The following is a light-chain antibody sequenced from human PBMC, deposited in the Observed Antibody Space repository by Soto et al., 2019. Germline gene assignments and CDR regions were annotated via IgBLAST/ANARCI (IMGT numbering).Light chain of an antibody. Sequence: QSVLTQPASVSGSPGQSITISCTGTSSDVGGYNYVSWYQQHPGKAPKVMIYEVSNRPSGVSNRFSGSKSGNTASLTISGLQAEDEADYYCSSYTNNNTLVFGGGTQLTVL. V-gene: IGLV2-14*01. CDR1: SSDVGGYNY. CDR3: SSYTNNNTLV. J-gene: IGLJ2*01. CDR2: EVS.